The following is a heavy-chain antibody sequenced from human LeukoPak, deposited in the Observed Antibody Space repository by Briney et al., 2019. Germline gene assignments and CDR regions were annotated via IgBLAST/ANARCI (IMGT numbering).Heavy chain of an antibody. Sequence: PSETLSLTCAVSGDSTTNNNYWWTWVRRPPGMRLEWIGYMYYSGSTNYNPSLKSRVTISVDTSKNQLSLKLSSVTAADTAVYFCAKTMVRGVINREFTFDIWGQGTMVTVSS. CDR2: MYYSGST. V-gene: IGHV4-4*02. D-gene: IGHD3-10*01. CDR1: GDSTTNNNYW. J-gene: IGHJ3*02. CDR3: AKTMVRGVINREFTFDI.